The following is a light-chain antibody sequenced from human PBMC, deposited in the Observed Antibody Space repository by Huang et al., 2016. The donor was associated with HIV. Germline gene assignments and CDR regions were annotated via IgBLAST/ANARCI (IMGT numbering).Light chain of an antibody. CDR3: QKYNKAPFT. V-gene: IGKV1-27*01. CDR2: AAS. J-gene: IGKJ3*01. Sequence: DIQMTQSPSSLSASVGDRVTITCRAGQDISNYVAWYQQQAGKPPKVLIYAASPLQSGVASRCSGSGSGTDFTLTISSLQPEDVAIYYCQKYNKAPFTFGPGTKVEIK. CDR1: QDISNY.